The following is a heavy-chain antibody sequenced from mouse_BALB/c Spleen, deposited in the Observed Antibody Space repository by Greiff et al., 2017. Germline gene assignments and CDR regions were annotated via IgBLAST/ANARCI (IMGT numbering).Heavy chain of an antibody. CDR3: TRREVLRSYFDY. CDR1: GFTFSSYT. Sequence: EVKLVESGGGLVKPGGSLKLSCAASGFTFSSYTMSWVRQTPEKRLEWVATISSGGSYTYYPDSVKGRFTISRDNAKNTLYLQMSSLKSEDTAMYYCTRREVLRSYFDYWGQGTTLTVSS. D-gene: IGHD1-1*01. J-gene: IGHJ2*01. V-gene: IGHV5-6-4*01. CDR2: ISSGGSYT.